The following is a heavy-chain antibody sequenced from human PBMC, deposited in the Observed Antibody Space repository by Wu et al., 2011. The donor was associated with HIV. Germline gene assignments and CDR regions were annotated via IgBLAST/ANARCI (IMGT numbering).Heavy chain of an antibody. V-gene: IGHV1-18*01. D-gene: IGHD3-9*01. CDR2: ISAYNGDT. Sequence: QVQLVQSGAEVKKPGASVKVSCKASGYSFTSYGISWVRQAPGQGLEWMGWISAYNGDTNYEQKVQGRVTMTTDTSTSTAYMELRSLRSDDTAVYYCALSTYYDILTNYYGAFDIWGQGTMVTVSS. CDR3: ALSTYYDILTNYYGAFDI. J-gene: IGHJ3*02. CDR1: GYSFTSYG.